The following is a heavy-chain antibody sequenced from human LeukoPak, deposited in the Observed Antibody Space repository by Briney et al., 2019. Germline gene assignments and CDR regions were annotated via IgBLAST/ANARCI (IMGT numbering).Heavy chain of an antibody. CDR3: ARGPTLGATTYFDY. V-gene: IGHV4-59*01. D-gene: IGHD1-26*01. Sequence: SETLSLTRTVSGGSISSYYWSWIRQPPGKGLEWIGYTYYSGSTNYNPSLKSRVTISVDTSKNQFSLRLSSVTAADTAVYYCARGPTLGATTYFDYWGQGTLVTVSS. J-gene: IGHJ4*02. CDR2: TYYSGST. CDR1: GGSISSYY.